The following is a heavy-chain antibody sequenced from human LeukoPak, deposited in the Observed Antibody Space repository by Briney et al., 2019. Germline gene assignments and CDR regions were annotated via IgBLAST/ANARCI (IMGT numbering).Heavy chain of an antibody. CDR1: AYTISSGNY. D-gene: IGHD7-27*01. CDR3: ARLRRMGMSNY. Sequence: SVTLSLTCAGSAYTISSGNYLGWIREHPRKWLEWIGGYYHSGSTYYNPSLKSRVTISVDTSKNQFSLKLSSVAVADTAVYYCARLRRMGMSNYWGQGTLVSVCS. V-gene: IGHV4-38-2*01. CDR2: YYHSGST. J-gene: IGHJ4*02.